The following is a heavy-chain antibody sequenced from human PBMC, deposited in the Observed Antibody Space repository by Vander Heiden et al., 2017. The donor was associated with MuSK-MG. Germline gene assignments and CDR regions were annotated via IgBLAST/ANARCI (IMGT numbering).Heavy chain of an antibody. D-gene: IGHD6-19*01. CDR3: ARDPSNTSGRWIYFDY. V-gene: IGHV1-18*01. Sequence: QVQLVQSGAEVKKPGASVMVSCQASGYTFKNYGISWLRQAHGQGLEWLGWISAYNGDTNYAQKFQGRVAMTTHSSTSTAYMDLRTLRSDDTAVYYCARDPSNTSGRWIYFDYWGQGTPVTVFS. J-gene: IGHJ4*02. CDR1: GYTFKNYG. CDR2: ISAYNGDT.